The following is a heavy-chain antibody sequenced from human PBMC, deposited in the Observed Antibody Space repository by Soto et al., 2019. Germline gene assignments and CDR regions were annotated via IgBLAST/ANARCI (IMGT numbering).Heavy chain of an antibody. CDR2: IWSDGSSK. Sequence: GGSLRLSCAASGFAFGNYGIHWVRQAPGKGLEWVAVIWSDGSSKYYGDSVKGRFTISRDNSKNTVYLQMNSLRAEDTAVYYCTIDWWEEPAGTEIVSPCDYWGQGTRVTVSS. D-gene: IGHD2-2*01. CDR1: GFAFGNYG. CDR3: TIDWWEEPAGTEIVSPCDY. V-gene: IGHV3-33*01. J-gene: IGHJ4*02.